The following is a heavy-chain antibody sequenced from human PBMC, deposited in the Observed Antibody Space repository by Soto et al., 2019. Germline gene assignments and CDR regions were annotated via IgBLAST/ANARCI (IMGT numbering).Heavy chain of an antibody. CDR2: INHSGST. V-gene: IGHV4-34*01. CDR3: ARGLCSSTSCYAPTGGPNWFDP. D-gene: IGHD2-2*01. Sequence: PSETLSLTCAVYGGSFSGYYWSWIRQPPGKGLEWIGEINHSGSTNYNPSLKSRVTISVDTSKNQFSLKLSSVTAADTAVYYCARGLCSSTSCYAPTGGPNWFDPWGQGTLVTVSS. CDR1: GGSFSGYY. J-gene: IGHJ5*02.